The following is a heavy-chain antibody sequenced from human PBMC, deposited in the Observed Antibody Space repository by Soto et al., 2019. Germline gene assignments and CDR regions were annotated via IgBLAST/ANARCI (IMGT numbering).Heavy chain of an antibody. Sequence: QVQLQESGQGLVKPSQTLSLTCSVSVASTVSHYHWTWIRKPPGKGLEWMGYIFNSGTTFYNPSLTSRLSISMDTSGNHVSLELRSVTAADTAVYYCALALGPTTGLDYWGQGPLVTVSS. CDR3: ALALGPTTGLDY. CDR2: IFNSGTT. V-gene: IGHV4-31*02. J-gene: IGHJ4*02. D-gene: IGHD6-19*01. CDR1: VASTVSHYH.